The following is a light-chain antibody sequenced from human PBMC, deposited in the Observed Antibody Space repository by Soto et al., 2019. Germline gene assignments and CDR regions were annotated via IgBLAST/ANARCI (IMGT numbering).Light chain of an antibody. V-gene: IGKV3-11*01. J-gene: IGKJ5*01. CDR3: QQRSNWPPRIT. Sequence: EIVLTQSPATLSFSPCERATLSCRSSQSVSTYLACYQQRPGQAPRLLIYDASYRATDIPPRFSGSGSGTDFTLTISRLEPEDFAVYYCQQRSNWPPRITFGQGTRLEIK. CDR1: QSVSTY. CDR2: DAS.